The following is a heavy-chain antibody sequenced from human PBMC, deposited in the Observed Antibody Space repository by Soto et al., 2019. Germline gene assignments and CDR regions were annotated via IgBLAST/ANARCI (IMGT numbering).Heavy chain of an antibody. CDR1: GFTFDDYG. CDR3: ARALLRFLDWFYYVMDV. CDR2: INWNGGST. J-gene: IGHJ6*02. D-gene: IGHD3-3*01. Sequence: EVQLVESGGGVVRPGGSLSLSFAASGFTFDDYGMSWVRQAPGKGLEWVSGINWNGGSTGYADSVKGRFTISRDNAKNSQDLQMNSLRAEDTALYHCARALLRFLDWFYYVMDVWGQGNTDNVSS. V-gene: IGHV3-20*02.